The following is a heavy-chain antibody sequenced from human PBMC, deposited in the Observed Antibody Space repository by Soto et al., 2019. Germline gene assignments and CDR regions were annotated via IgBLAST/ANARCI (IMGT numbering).Heavy chain of an antibody. CDR1: GYTFTSYG. CDR3: ALPHGGSSSWPFAY. J-gene: IGHJ4*02. V-gene: IGHV1-18*01. CDR2: ISAYNGNT. Sequence: QVQLVQSGAEVKKPGASVKVSCKASGYTFTSYGIIWVRQAPGQGREWMGWISAYNGNTNYAQKLQGRVTMTTDTSTSTAYMGLRSLRSDDTAVYYCALPHGGSSSWPFAYWGQGTLVTVSS. D-gene: IGHD6-13*01.